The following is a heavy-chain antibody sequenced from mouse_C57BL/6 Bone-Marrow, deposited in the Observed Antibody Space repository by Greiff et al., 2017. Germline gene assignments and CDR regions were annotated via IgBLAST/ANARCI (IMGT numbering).Heavy chain of an antibody. Sequence: EVKLEESGPGLVKPSQSLSLTCSVTGYSITSGYYWNWIRQFPGNKLEWMGYIRYDGSNNYNPSLKNRISITRDTSKNQFFLKLNSVTTEDTATCYCAREGGYYGLAYWGQGTLVTVSA. CDR3: AREGGYYGLAY. D-gene: IGHD2-3*01. V-gene: IGHV3-6*01. J-gene: IGHJ3*01. CDR1: GYSITSGYY. CDR2: IRYDGSN.